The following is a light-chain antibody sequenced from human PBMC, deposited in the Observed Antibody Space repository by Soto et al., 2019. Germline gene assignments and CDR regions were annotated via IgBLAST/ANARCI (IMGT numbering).Light chain of an antibody. CDR3: QQYGTSPYT. V-gene: IGKV3-20*01. Sequence: EIVGTQSPGTLSLSPGQRATLSCSASQRVKNRHLAWYQQKPGQAPRLLIFATSGRPTAITDRFSGSGSGTDFTLTISRLEREEFAVYYCQQYGTSPYTFGPGTKLEIK. J-gene: IGKJ2*01. CDR1: QRVKNRH. CDR2: ATS.